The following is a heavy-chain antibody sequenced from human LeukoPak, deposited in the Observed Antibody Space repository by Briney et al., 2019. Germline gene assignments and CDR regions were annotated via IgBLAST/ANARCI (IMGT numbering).Heavy chain of an antibody. D-gene: IGHD6-19*01. CDR2: LYTAGDT. V-gene: IGHV3-53*01. Sequence: GGSLRLSCVVSGFTFSDYYMSWVRQAPGKGLEWVSVLYTAGDTYYADSVKGRFTISRDNSKNTLSLQMNSLRPDDTALYYCAGGQMFTSGGFESWGQGALVTVSS. J-gene: IGHJ4*02. CDR1: GFTFSDYY. CDR3: AGGQMFTSGGFES.